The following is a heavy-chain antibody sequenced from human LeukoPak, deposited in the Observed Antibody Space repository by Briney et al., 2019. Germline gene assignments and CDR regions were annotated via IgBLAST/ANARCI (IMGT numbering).Heavy chain of an antibody. CDR1: GFTFSSYW. V-gene: IGHV3-7*01. CDR2: IKQDGTEK. D-gene: IGHD1-26*01. CDR3: ARERGTLVGQYAFDI. Sequence: GGSLRLSCVASGFTFSSYWMSWVRQAPGKGLEWVANIKQDGTEKYYVASVKGRFTISRDNAKNSLYLQMHSLRAEDSAVYYCARERGTLVGQYAFDIWGQGTMVTVSS. J-gene: IGHJ3*02.